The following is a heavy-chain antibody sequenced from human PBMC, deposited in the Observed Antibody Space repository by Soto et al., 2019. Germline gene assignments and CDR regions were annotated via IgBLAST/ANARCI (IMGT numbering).Heavy chain of an antibody. CDR2: ISYDGRHQ. Sequence: QVRLVESGGDLVQPGRSLRLSCAASGFTFGSYGMHWDRQAPGKGLEWVAMISYDGRHQYYADSVKGRFTISRDNFKDTLYLQMNGLTPEDTAIYFCAIELDIPPDYYFDYWGQGNLVTVSS. CDR3: AIELDIPPDYYFDY. CDR1: GFTFGSYG. J-gene: IGHJ4*02. V-gene: IGHV3-30*03. D-gene: IGHD5-12*01.